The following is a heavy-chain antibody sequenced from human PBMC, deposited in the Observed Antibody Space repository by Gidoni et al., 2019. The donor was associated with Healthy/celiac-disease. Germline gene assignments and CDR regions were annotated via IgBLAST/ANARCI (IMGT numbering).Heavy chain of an antibody. CDR1: GVTFSSHW. Sequence: VQLVGSGGGFGQPGGFLRPSRATPGVTFSSHWMHWVRQAPGKGLVWVSRINSDGSSTSYADSVKGRFTISRDNAKNTLYLQMNSLRAEDTAVYYCARRDGYNWGYGRWGQGTLVTVSS. D-gene: IGHD5-12*01. CDR3: ARRDGYNWGYGR. J-gene: IGHJ4*02. CDR2: INSDGSST. V-gene: IGHV3-74*01.